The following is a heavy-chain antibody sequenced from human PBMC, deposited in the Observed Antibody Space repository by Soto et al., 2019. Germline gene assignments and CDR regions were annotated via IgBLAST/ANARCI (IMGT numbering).Heavy chain of an antibody. CDR3: ARSRYYDFWSGLYYYYGMDV. D-gene: IGHD3-3*01. J-gene: IGHJ6*02. CDR2: INPNSGGT. Sequence: ASVKVSCKASGYTFTGYYMHWVRQAPGQGLEWMGWINPNSGGTNYAQKFQGWVTMTRDTSISTAYMELSRLRSDDTAVYYCARSRYYDFWSGLYYYYGMDVWGQGTTVTVSS. V-gene: IGHV1-2*04. CDR1: GYTFTGYY.